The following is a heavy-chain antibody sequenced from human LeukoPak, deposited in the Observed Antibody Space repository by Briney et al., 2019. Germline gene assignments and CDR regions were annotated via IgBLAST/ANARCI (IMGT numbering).Heavy chain of an antibody. CDR3: ARGRPTTSIAAAGVNWFDP. CDR2: IIPIFGTA. V-gene: IGHV1-69*06. CDR1: GGTFSSYA. Sequence: SVKVSCKASGGTFSSYAISWVRQAPGQGLEWMRGIIPIFGTANYAQKFQGRVTITADKSTSTAYMELSSLRSEDTAVYYCARGRPTTSIAAAGVNWFDPWGQGTLVTVSS. J-gene: IGHJ5*02. D-gene: IGHD6-13*01.